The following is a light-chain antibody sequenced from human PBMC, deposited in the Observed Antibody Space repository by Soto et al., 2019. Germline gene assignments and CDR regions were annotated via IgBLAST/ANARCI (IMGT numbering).Light chain of an antibody. CDR3: QSYDSGLSGYV. CDR1: SSNIGAGYD. V-gene: IGLV1-40*01. CDR2: GNS. J-gene: IGLJ1*01. Sequence: QSVLTQPPSVSGAPGQRVTISCTGSSSNIGAGYDVHWYQQLPGTAPKLIIYGNSNRPSGVPDRFSGSKSGTSASLAITGLQAEDEADYYCQSYDSGLSGYVFGTGTKVTVL.